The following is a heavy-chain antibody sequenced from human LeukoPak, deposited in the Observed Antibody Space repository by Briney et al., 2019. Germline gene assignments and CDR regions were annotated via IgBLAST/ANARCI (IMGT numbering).Heavy chain of an antibody. CDR1: GDSFSGFY. V-gene: IGHV4-34*01. CDR2: INHSGST. Sequence: SETLSLTCAVYGDSFSGFYWSWIRQPPGKGLEWIGEINHSGSTNYNPSLESRVTISADTSKNQFSLRLSSVTAADTAVYYCARGPLGYCSSSSCHGPDYWGQGTLVTVSS. CDR3: ARGPLGYCSSSSCHGPDY. J-gene: IGHJ4*02. D-gene: IGHD2-2*01.